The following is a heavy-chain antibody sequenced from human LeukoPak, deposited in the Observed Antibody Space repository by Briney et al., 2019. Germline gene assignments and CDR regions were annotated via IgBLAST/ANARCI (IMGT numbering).Heavy chain of an antibody. D-gene: IGHD3-22*01. CDR3: ARAPGYYYDSSGYAFDI. Sequence: GASVKVSCKASGYTFTSYGISWVRQAPGQGLEWMGWINPNSGGTNCVQKFQGRVTMTRDTSISTAYMELSRLRSDDTAVYYCARAPGYYYDSSGYAFDIWGQGTMVTVSS. CDR2: INPNSGGT. CDR1: GYTFTSYG. V-gene: IGHV1-2*02. J-gene: IGHJ3*02.